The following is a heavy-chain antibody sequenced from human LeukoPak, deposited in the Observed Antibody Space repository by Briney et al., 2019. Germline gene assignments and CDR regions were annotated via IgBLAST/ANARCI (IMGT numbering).Heavy chain of an antibody. CDR1: GFTVSSNY. J-gene: IGHJ3*02. D-gene: IGHD5-18*01. V-gene: IGHV3-53*05. CDR2: IYSGGST. CDR3: AKDRGYSYGFDAFDI. Sequence: GGSLRLSCAASGFTVSSNYMSWVRQAPGKGLEWVSVIYSGGSTYYADSVKGRFTISRDNAKNSLYLQMNSLRAEDTALYYCAKDRGYSYGFDAFDIWGQGTMVVVSS.